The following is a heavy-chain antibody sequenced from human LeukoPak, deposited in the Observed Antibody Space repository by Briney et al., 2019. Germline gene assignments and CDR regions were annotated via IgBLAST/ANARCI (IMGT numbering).Heavy chain of an antibody. CDR2: INPNSDDP. CDR3: ARDGGHYYDASGYYSGFDY. J-gene: IGHJ4*02. D-gene: IGHD3-22*01. Sequence: GASVKVSCKASGYTFTDYYMHWVRQAPGQGLGWMGWINPNSDDPKYAQKFQGRVTMTRDTSISTAYMELSSLRSDDTAIYYCARDGGHYYDASGYYSGFDYWGQGTLVTVSS. V-gene: IGHV1-2*02. CDR1: GYTFTDYY.